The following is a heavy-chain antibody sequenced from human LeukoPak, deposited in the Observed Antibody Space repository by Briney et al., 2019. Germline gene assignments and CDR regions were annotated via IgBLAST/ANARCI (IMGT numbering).Heavy chain of an antibody. Sequence: SETLSLTCTVSGDSVSSYYWSWIRQPPGKGLRWIGYIYYGGSTNYNPSLKSRVTVSVDSSKNQFSLRLTSVTAADTALYYCAGGSESRGWPRFDYWARGILVTVPS. CDR3: AGGSESRGWPRFDY. CDR1: GDSVSSYY. CDR2: IYYGGST. V-gene: IGHV4-59*02. D-gene: IGHD6-19*01. J-gene: IGHJ4*02.